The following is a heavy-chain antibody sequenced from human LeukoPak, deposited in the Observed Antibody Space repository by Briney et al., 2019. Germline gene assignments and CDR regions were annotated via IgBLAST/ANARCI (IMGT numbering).Heavy chain of an antibody. CDR2: ISGSGGST. CDR1: GFTFSSYA. J-gene: IGHJ5*02. D-gene: IGHD3-9*01. Sequence: PGGSLRLSCAASGFTFSSYAMSWVRQAPGKGLEWVSAISGSGGSTYYADSVKGRFTISRDNSKNTLYLQMNSLRAEDTAVYYCAKPRVPFDWQAWFDPWGQGTLVTVSS. CDR3: AKPRVPFDWQAWFDP. V-gene: IGHV3-23*01.